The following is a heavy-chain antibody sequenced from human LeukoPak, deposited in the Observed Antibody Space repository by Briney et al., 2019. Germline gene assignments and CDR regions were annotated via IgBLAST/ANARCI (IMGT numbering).Heavy chain of an antibody. CDR1: GYSFTSYW. J-gene: IGHJ4*02. CDR2: IYPGDSDT. D-gene: IGHD5-18*01. CDR3: ARPKDTAMVFDY. Sequence: GESLKISCQGSGYSFTSYWIGWVRQMPGKGLEWMGIIYPGDSDTRYSPSFQGQVTISADKSISTAYLQWSSLRASDTAIYYCARPKDTAMVFDYWGQGTLVTVSS. V-gene: IGHV5-51*01.